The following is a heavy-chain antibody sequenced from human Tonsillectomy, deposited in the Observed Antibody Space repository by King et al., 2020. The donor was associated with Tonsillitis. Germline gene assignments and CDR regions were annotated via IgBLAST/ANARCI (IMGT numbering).Heavy chain of an antibody. CDR2: ISGGGGST. CDR3: AKAITMIVVVILDY. J-gene: IGHJ4*02. Sequence: VQLVESGGGLVQPGGSLRLSCAASGFTFSSYAMSWVRQAPGKGLEWVSAISGGGGSTYYEDSVKGRGTISRDNSKNTPYLQMNSLRAEDTAVYYWAKAITMIVVVILDYWGQGTLVTVSS. V-gene: IGHV3-23*04. D-gene: IGHD3-22*01. CDR1: GFTFSSYA.